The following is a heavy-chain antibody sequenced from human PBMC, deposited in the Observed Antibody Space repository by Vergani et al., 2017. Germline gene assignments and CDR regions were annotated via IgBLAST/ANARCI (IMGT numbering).Heavy chain of an antibody. CDR2: IYYSGST. CDR3: ARSRYSSSNGFDP. Sequence: QVQLQESGPGLVKPSQTLSLTCTVSGGSISSGGYYWSWIRQHPGKGLEWIGYIYYSGSTYYNPSLKRRGTISVDTCKNQFSLKLSAVTAAETAGYYCARSRYSSSNGFDPWGQGTLVTVSS. V-gene: IGHV4-31*03. CDR1: GGSISSGGYY. J-gene: IGHJ5*02. D-gene: IGHD6-6*01.